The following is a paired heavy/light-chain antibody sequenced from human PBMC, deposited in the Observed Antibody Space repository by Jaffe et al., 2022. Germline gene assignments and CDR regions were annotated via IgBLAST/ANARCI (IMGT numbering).Heavy chain of an antibody. D-gene: IGHD6-19*01. CDR1: GFTFSSYA. CDR2: ITDNDGVT. J-gene: IGHJ4*02. CDR3: AQGVYGSGWPN. Sequence: EVQLLESGGGLLQPGGSLRLSCAASGFTFSSYAMNWVRQAPGKGLEWVSGITDNDGVTDYADSVKGRFTISRDNSKNTLYLQMNSLRAEDTAIYYCAQGVYGSGWPNWGQGTLVTVSS. V-gene: IGHV3-23*01.
Light chain of an antibody. J-gene: IGKJ2*01. CDR2: GAS. CDR1: QSVSGNY. Sequence: EIVLTQSPGTLSLSPGERATLSCRASQSVSGNYLAWYHQKPGQAPRLLIHGASSRATGIPDRFSGSGSGTDFTLTISRLEPEDFAVYYCQQYGSSPYTFGQGTKLEIK. CDR3: QQYGSSPYT. V-gene: IGKV3-20*01.